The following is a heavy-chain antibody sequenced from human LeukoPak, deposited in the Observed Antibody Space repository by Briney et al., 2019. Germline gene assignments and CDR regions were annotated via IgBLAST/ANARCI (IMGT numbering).Heavy chain of an antibody. J-gene: IGHJ6*03. CDR1: GGSISSYY. CDR2: IYTSGST. Sequence: SETLSLTCTVSGGSISSYYWSWIRQPAGKGLEWIGRIYTSGSTNYNPSLKSRVTMSVDTSKNQFSLKLSSVTAADTAVYYCASSVSVVPAEGHYYYYMDVWGKGTRVTVSS. V-gene: IGHV4-4*07. CDR3: ASSVSVVPAEGHYYYYMDV. D-gene: IGHD2-2*01.